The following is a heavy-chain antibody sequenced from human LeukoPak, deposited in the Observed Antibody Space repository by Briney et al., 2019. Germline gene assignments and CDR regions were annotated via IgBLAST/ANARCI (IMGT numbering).Heavy chain of an antibody. CDR1: GTFSNXA. CDR3: ASTRYCSSTSCYIKDWFDP. V-gene: IGHV1-69*05. CDR2: IIXIFGSA. D-gene: IGHD2-2*02. J-gene: IGHJ5*02. Sequence: GTFSNXAXSWVRQAPGQGXEXMXGIIXIFGSANYAQKFQGRVTITTDESTSTAYMELSSLRSEDTAMYYCASTRYCSSTSCYIKDWFDPWGQGTLVTVSS.